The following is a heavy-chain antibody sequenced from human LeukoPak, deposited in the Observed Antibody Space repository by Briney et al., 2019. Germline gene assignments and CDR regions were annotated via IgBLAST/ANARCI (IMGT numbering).Heavy chain of an antibody. CDR3: AGNVLNHGVFEI. CDR2: IYYSVST. V-gene: IGHV4-59*01. D-gene: IGHD3-16*01. J-gene: IGHJ3*02. Sequence: PSETLSLTCTVSGGSISTYYWSWIRQSPGKGLEWIGYIYYSVSTNYNPSLKSRGTVSVDTSKNQFSLKLSSVTAADTAVYYCAGNVLNHGVFEIGGKGKRYTVFS. CDR1: GGSISTYY.